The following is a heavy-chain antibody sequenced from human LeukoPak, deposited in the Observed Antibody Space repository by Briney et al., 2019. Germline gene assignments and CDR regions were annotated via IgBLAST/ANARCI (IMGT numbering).Heavy chain of an antibody. CDR1: GDSISNGHS. Sequence: SETLSLTCGVSGDSISNGHSWSWIRQPPGKGLEWVGYIYHSGAAYHNPSLKSRLALSVDTSNNQFSLRLRSVTAADTAVYYCVRGVGGEYFYFDRWGQGALVTVSA. CDR3: VRGVGGEYFYFDR. CDR2: IYHSGAA. D-gene: IGHD1-26*01. J-gene: IGHJ4*02. V-gene: IGHV4-30-4*07.